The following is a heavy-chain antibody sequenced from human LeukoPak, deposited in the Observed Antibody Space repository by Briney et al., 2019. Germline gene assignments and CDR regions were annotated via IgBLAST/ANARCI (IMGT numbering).Heavy chain of an antibody. J-gene: IGHJ4*02. Sequence: PGGSLRLSCAASGFSFSSYWMSWVRQAPGKGLEWVANIKQDGSESNYVGSVKGRFTISRDNAKSSLYLQMNSLSAEDTAVHYCASFMTTVTIPDNWGQGTLVTVSS. D-gene: IGHD4-17*01. CDR3: ASFMTTVTIPDN. CDR2: IKQDGSES. V-gene: IGHV3-7*02. CDR1: GFSFSSYW.